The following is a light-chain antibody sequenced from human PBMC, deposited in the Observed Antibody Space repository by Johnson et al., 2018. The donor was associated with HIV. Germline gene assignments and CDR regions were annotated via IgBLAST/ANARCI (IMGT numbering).Light chain of an antibody. CDR1: SSNIGHNY. Sequence: QSVLTQPPSVSAAPGLKVTISCSGSSSNIGHNYVSWYQQLPGTAPKLLIYDNNKRPSGIPDRFSGSKSGTSATLGITGLQTGDEADYYCGTWDSSLSAGVFGTGTKVTVL. V-gene: IGLV1-51*01. CDR2: DNN. CDR3: GTWDSSLSAGV. J-gene: IGLJ1*01.